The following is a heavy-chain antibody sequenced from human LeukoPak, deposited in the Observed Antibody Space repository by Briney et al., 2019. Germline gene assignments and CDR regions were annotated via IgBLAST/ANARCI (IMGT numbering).Heavy chain of an antibody. Sequence: PGGSLRLSCAASGFTFSSYSMNWVRQAPGKGLEWVSYISSSRSYIYYADSVKGRFTISRDNANNSLYLQMNSLRAEDTAVYYCARDRDGYDILAGHYYYYMDVWGKGTTVTISS. CDR3: ARDRDGYDILAGHYYYYMDV. D-gene: IGHD3-9*01. V-gene: IGHV3-21*01. J-gene: IGHJ6*03. CDR1: GFTFSSYS. CDR2: ISSSRSYI.